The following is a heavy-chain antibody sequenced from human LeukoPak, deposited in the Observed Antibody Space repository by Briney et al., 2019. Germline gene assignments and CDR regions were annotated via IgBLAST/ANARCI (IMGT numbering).Heavy chain of an antibody. CDR1: GYKFTGYY. Sequence: ASVKVSCKASGYKFTGYYMHWVRQAPGQGLEWMGWINPSSGDSHHAQKFQGRVTITRDTSISTDYMELSRLRSDDTAVYYCAREIGGILVFDYWGQGTLVTVSS. CDR2: INPSSGDS. V-gene: IGHV1-2*02. J-gene: IGHJ4*02. CDR3: AREIGGILVFDY. D-gene: IGHD5-18*01.